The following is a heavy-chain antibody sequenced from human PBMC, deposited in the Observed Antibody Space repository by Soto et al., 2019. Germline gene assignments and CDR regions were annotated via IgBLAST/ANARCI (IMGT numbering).Heavy chain of an antibody. V-gene: IGHV3-33*01. J-gene: IGHJ3*02. CDR1: GFTFSTYG. D-gene: IGHD1-1*01. Sequence: QVQLVESGGGAVQPGRSLRLSCVASGFTFSTYGMHWVRQAPGKGLEWVAMTWYDGSNKYYADSVKDRFTISRDNSKNTLYLQMNSLRDEDSAVYYCATELNDMQAFDIWGQGTMVTVSS. CDR2: TWYDGSNK. CDR3: ATELNDMQAFDI.